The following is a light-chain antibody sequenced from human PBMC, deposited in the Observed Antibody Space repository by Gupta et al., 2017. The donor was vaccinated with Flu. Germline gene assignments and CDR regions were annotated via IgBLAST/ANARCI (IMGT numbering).Light chain of an antibody. J-gene: IGKJ1*01. Sequence: DIQMTQSPSSLSASVGDRVTITCRTTQSISTYLNWYQQKPGKAPKLLIYAASSLQSGVPSRFSGSGYGTDFTLTISRRQPEDFASYYCQQTYCNHTWTFGQGTKVEIK. CDR2: AAS. CDR1: QSISTY. CDR3: QQTYCNHTWT. V-gene: IGKV1-39*01.